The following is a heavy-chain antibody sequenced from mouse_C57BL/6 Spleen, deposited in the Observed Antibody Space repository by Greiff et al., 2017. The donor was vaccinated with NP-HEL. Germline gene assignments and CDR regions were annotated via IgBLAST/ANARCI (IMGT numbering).Heavy chain of an antibody. CDR3: ARGDPYDYGSSLYWYFGV. CDR2: ISDGGSYI. V-gene: IGHV5-4*01. J-gene: IGHJ1*03. D-gene: IGHD1-1*01. CDR1: GFTFSSYA. Sequence: EVHLVESGGGLVKPGGSLKLSCAASGFTFSSYAMSWVRQTPEKRPEWVATISDGGSYIYYPDNVKGRFTISRDNAKNNLYLQKSHLKSDATAMYYCARGDPYDYGSSLYWYFGVWGTGTTVTVSS.